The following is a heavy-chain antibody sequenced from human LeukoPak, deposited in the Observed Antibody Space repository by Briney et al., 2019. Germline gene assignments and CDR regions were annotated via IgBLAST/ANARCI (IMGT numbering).Heavy chain of an antibody. CDR3: ARDKGRRTTAHWFDP. J-gene: IGHJ5*02. V-gene: IGHV4-39*02. Sequence: SETLSLTCTVSGGSISSSSYYWGWIRQPPGKGLEWIGSIYYSGSTYYNPSLKSRVTISVDTSKNQFSLKLSSVTAADTAVYYCARDKGRRTTAHWFDPWGQGTLVTVSS. D-gene: IGHD4-17*01. CDR2: IYYSGST. CDR1: GGSISSSSYY.